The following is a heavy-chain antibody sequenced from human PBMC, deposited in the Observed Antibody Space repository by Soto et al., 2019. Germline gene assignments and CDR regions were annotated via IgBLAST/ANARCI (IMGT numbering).Heavy chain of an antibody. Sequence: QVQLQESGPGLVKPSETLSLTCTVSGASISSYYWHWIRQPPGKGLEWIGYMHDSGSTSYNPSLKSRVTISVDTSRNQLSLNLTSVSAADTAVYYCAAPPRYWGQGILVTVSS. V-gene: IGHV4-59*01. D-gene: IGHD6-6*01. CDR3: AAPPRY. CDR1: GASISSYY. CDR2: MHDSGST. J-gene: IGHJ4*02.